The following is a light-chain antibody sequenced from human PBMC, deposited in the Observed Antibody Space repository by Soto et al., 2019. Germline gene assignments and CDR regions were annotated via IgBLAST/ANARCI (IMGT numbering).Light chain of an antibody. CDR2: RAS. Sequence: DIQMTQSPSTLSASVGDRVTITCRASQSISSWLARYQQKPGKAPSLLIYRASTLQSGVPSRFSGSGSGTEFTLTISSLQPDDFATYYCQQYNSYSTFGQGTKLEIK. CDR3: QQYNSYST. CDR1: QSISSW. J-gene: IGKJ2*01. V-gene: IGKV1-5*03.